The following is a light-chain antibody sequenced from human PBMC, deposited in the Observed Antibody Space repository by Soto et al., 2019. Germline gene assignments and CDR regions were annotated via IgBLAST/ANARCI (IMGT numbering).Light chain of an antibody. Sequence: QSVLTQPASVSGSPGQSITISCPGSSSDVGGNDYVSWYQQHPGKAPKVIIYDVSNRPSGVSNRFSGSKSGNTASLTISGLQADDEADYYCSSYTTRNTRVFGGGTQLTVL. J-gene: IGLJ3*02. CDR1: SSDVGGNDY. CDR2: DVS. CDR3: SSYTTRNTRV. V-gene: IGLV2-14*03.